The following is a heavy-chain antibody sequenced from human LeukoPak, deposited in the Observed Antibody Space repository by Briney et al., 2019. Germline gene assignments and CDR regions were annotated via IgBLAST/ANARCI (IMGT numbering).Heavy chain of an antibody. CDR3: ARDPSLAVAGIRLFDY. CDR1: GYTFTNYG. V-gene: IGHV1-18*04. CDR2: ISGYKGNP. D-gene: IGHD6-19*01. Sequence: ASVKVSCKTSGYTFTNYGISWVRQAPGQGLEWMGGISGYKGNPRYAQTVQGRVTMTTDTSTNTAYMKVTSLRSDDTAIYYCARDPSLAVAGIRLFDYWGEGTLVIVSS. J-gene: IGHJ4*02.